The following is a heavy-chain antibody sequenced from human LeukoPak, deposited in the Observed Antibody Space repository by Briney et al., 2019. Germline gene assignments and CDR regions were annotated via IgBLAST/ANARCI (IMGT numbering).Heavy chain of an antibody. D-gene: IGHD6-13*01. V-gene: IGHV3-9*01. Sequence: GGSLRLSCAASGFTFDDYAMHWVRQAPGKGLEWVSGISWNSGSIGYADSVKGRFTISRDNAKNSLYLQMNSLRAEDTAVYYCAKPASSSSWYVWYYYMDVWGKGTTVTISS. CDR2: ISWNSGSI. J-gene: IGHJ6*03. CDR1: GFTFDDYA. CDR3: AKPASSSSWYVWYYYMDV.